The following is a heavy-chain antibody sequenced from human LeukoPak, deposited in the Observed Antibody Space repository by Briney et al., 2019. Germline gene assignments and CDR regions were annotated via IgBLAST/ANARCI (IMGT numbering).Heavy chain of an antibody. CDR3: ARDAVTLLIDY. J-gene: IGHJ4*02. Sequence: SETLSLTCAVCGGSFSGYYWSWIRQPPGKGLEWIGEINHSGSTNYNPSLKSRVTISVDTSKNQFSLKLSSVTAADTAVYYCARDAVTLLIDYWGQGTLVTVSS. V-gene: IGHV4-34*01. CDR1: GGSFSGYY. D-gene: IGHD4-17*01. CDR2: INHSGST.